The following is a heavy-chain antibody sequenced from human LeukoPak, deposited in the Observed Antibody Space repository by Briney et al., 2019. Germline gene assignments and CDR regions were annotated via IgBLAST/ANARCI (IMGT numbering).Heavy chain of an antibody. Sequence: SETLSLTCTVSGGSISSYYWSWIRQPPGKGLEWIGCIYYSGSTNYNPSLKSRVTISVDTSKNQFSLKLSSVTAADTAVYYCARRSSRGTRMYAFDIWGQGTMVTVSS. CDR2: IYYSGST. D-gene: IGHD2-2*01. CDR1: GGSISSYY. V-gene: IGHV4-59*08. CDR3: ARRSSRGTRMYAFDI. J-gene: IGHJ3*02.